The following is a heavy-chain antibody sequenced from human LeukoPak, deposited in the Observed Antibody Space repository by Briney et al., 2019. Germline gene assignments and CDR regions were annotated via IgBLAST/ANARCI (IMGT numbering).Heavy chain of an antibody. CDR1: GGTFSSYA. D-gene: IGHD5-24*01. J-gene: IGHJ4*02. CDR3: ARDRVRANIEMVNWDY. CDR2: INPGGDSI. Sequence: ASVKVSCKASGGTFSSYAISWVRQAPGQGLEWMGLINPGGDSISYAQKFQGRVTMTGDTSTSTVYMELSSLRSEDTAVYYCARDRVRANIEMVNWDYWGQGTLVTVSS. V-gene: IGHV1-46*01.